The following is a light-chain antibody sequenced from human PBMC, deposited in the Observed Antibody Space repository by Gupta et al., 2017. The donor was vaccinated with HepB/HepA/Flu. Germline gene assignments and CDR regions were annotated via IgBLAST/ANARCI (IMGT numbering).Light chain of an antibody. CDR2: KAS. CDR3: QPSWT. V-gene: IGKV1-5*03. CDR1: QSISSW. Sequence: DIQMTQYPSTLSASVGDRVTITCRASQSISSWLAWYQQKPGKAPKLLIYKASSLESGVTSRFSGSGSGTEFTRPRSSMQPDDFATYDGQPSWTFGQGTKVEIK. J-gene: IGKJ1*01.